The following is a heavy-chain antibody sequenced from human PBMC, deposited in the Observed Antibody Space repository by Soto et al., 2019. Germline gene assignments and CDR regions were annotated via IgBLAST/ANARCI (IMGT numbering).Heavy chain of an antibody. CDR3: AKNVYDTVRYYFDY. Sequence: GGSLRLSCAASGVTFSSYAMSGVRKAPGKGLEWVSAISGSGGSTYYADSVKGRFTISRDNSKNTLYLQMNSLRAEDTAVYYCAKNVYDTVRYYFDYWGQGTLVTVSS. J-gene: IGHJ4*02. V-gene: IGHV3-23*01. CDR2: ISGSGGST. D-gene: IGHD3-9*01. CDR1: GVTFSSYA.